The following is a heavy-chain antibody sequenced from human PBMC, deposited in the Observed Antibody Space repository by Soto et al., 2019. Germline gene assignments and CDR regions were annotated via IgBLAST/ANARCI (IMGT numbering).Heavy chain of an antibody. CDR3: ASSSLYGMDV. J-gene: IGHJ6*02. Sequence: PSETLSLTCTVSGGSISSYFWGWIRQPPGKGLEYIGSIYYSGSTNYNPSLWSRVIISIDTSKNQFSLKVGSVTAADTAVYYCASSSLYGMDVWGQGTTVTVSS. CDR2: IYYSGST. V-gene: IGHV4-59*08. CDR1: GGSISSYF.